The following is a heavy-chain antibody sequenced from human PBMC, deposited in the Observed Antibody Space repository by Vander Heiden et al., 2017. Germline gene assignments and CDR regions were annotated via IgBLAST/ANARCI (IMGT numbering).Heavy chain of an antibody. D-gene: IGHD5-18*01. CDR2: LWYDGSNK. J-gene: IGHJ6*02. CDR3: ARDFARRGYSYNGMDV. Sequence: QVQLVESGGGVVQHGRSPRLSCAASGLTFSSYGLHWVRQAPGKGLELVAVLWYDGSNKYYADSVKGRFTISRANSKNTLYLQMNSLRAEDTAVYYCARDFARRGYSYNGMDVWGQGTTVTVSS. CDR1: GLTFSSYG. V-gene: IGHV3-33*01.